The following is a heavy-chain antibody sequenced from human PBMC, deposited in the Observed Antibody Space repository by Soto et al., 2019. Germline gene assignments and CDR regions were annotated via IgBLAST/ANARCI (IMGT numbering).Heavy chain of an antibody. CDR2: ISISSGNT. D-gene: IGHD2-2*02. V-gene: IGHV1-18*04. J-gene: IGHJ2*01. CDR1: GYTFSDYG. CDR3: ARSYTYGSYWYFDL. Sequence: QVQLVQSGAEVKKPGASVKVSCKASGYTFSDYGITWVRQAPGQGLEWMGWISISSGNTHFEESLQGRVTMTSDKTSTAYMELWRLRSDDSAMYYCARSYTYGSYWYFDLWGRGTLVTVSS.